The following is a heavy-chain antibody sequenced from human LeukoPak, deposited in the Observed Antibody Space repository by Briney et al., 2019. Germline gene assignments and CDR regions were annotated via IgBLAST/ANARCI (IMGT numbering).Heavy chain of an antibody. CDR3: ARVAGGTTGTTPSRAFDI. CDR1: RYTFTGYY. CDR2: IIPNSGGT. V-gene: IGHV1-2*02. D-gene: IGHD1-1*01. J-gene: IGHJ3*02. Sequence: GASVKVSCKASRYTFTGYYMHWVRQAPGQGLEWMGWIIPNSGGTNYAQKFQGRVTMTRDTSISTAYMELSRLRSDDTAVYYCARVAGGTTGTTPSRAFDIWGQGKMVTVSS.